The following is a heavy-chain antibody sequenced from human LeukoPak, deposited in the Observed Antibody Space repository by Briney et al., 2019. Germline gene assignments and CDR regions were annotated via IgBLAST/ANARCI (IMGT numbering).Heavy chain of an antibody. D-gene: IGHD1/OR15-1a*01. Sequence: ASVKVSCKASGYTFTSYYMHWVRQAPGQGLEWMGITNPSGGSTSYAQKFQGRVTMTRDMSTSTVYMELSSLRSEDTAVYYCARVKQTYYFDYWGQGTLVTVSS. CDR1: GYTFTSYY. J-gene: IGHJ4*02. V-gene: IGHV1-46*01. CDR3: ARVKQTYYFDY. CDR2: TNPSGGST.